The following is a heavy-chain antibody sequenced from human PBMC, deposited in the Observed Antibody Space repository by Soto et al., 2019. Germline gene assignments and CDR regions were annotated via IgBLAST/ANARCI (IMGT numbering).Heavy chain of an antibody. D-gene: IGHD6-13*01. J-gene: IGHJ5*02. CDR1: GGSISSGGYY. Sequence: SETLSLTCTVSGGSISSGGYYWSWIRQHPGKGLEWIGYIYYSGSTYYNPPLKSRVTISVDTSKNQFSLKLSSVTAADTAVYYCARAGIAAAATGGWFDPWGQGTLVTVSS. CDR3: ARAGIAAAATGGWFDP. CDR2: IYYSGST. V-gene: IGHV4-31*03.